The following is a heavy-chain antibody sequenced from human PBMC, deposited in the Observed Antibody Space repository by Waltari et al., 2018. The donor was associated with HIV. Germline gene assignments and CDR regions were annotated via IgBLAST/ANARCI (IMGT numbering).Heavy chain of an antibody. CDR1: GYHFLSYW. J-gene: IGHJ4*02. Sequence: EVQLVQSTTEVRKPGESLKISCKHSGYHFLSYWIGWVRQMPGKGLDLMGIIYPGDSDTRYRPSFQGQVTISVDKSITTAYLELTSLKASDTAMYYCARLQGLGGSYYLGYWGQGTLVTVSS. CDR3: ARLQGLGGSYYLGY. D-gene: IGHD1-26*01. V-gene: IGHV5-51*01. CDR2: IYPGDSDT.